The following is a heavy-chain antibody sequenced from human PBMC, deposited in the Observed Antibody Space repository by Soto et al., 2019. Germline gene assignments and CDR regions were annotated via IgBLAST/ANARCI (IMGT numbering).Heavy chain of an antibody. CDR1: GCSISSSSYY. CDR2: IYYSGST. Sequence: SETLSLTCPFSGCSISSSSYYWGWIRQPPGKGLEWIGSIYYSGSTYYNPSLKSRVTISVDTSKNQFSLKLSSVTAADTAVYYCARHEGAYSSSWNWFDPWGQGTLVTVSS. J-gene: IGHJ5*02. V-gene: IGHV4-39*01. CDR3: ARHEGAYSSSWNWFDP. D-gene: IGHD6-13*01.